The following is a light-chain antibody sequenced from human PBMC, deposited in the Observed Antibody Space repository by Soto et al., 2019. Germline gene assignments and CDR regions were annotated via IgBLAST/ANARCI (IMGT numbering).Light chain of an antibody. CDR2: DAS. J-gene: IGKJ1*01. V-gene: IGKV1-5*01. Sequence: DIQMTQSPSTLSASVGDRVTITCRASQSISSWLAWYQQKPGKAPNLLIYDASSLESGVPSRFSGSGSGTEFTLTIRSLKPDDFATYYCQQYNSYWTFGQGTKLDIK. CDR3: QQYNSYWT. CDR1: QSISSW.